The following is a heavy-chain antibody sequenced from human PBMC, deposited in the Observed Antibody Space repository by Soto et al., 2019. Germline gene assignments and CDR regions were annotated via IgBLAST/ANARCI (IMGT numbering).Heavy chain of an antibody. V-gene: IGHV3-7*01. Sequence: PGGSLRLSCAASGFSFSSYWVSWFRQAPGKGLEWVANIKQDGSEKYYVDSVKGRFTISRDNAKNSLYLQMNSLRAEDTAVYYYAAKLSSRITIDYWLQRTLVLVSS. CDR3: AAKLSSRITIDY. D-gene: IGHD1-20*01. CDR2: IKQDGSEK. J-gene: IGHJ4*02. CDR1: GFSFSSYW.